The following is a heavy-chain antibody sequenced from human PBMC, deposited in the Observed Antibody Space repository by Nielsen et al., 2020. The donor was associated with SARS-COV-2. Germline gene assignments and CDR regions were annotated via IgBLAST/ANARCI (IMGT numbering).Heavy chain of an antibody. CDR1: GYTFSTYY. Sequence: ASVKVSCKASGYTFSTYYMHWVRQAPGQGFEWVGIINPTGGATRNAQKFQGRVTMTRDTSTSTVYMELSSLRSDDTAVYYCARDISEVVLYGMDVWGQGTTVIVSS. J-gene: IGHJ6*02. D-gene: IGHD3-3*02. CDR2: INPTGGAT. CDR3: ARDISEVVLYGMDV. V-gene: IGHV1-46*01.